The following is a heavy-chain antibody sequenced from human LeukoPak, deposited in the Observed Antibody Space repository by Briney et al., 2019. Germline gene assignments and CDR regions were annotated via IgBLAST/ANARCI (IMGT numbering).Heavy chain of an antibody. CDR1: GFTFSRYV. CDR2: ISDSGGST. CDR3: VPYHIVVVTVQTPDFDY. D-gene: IGHD2-21*02. J-gene: IGHJ4*02. V-gene: IGHV3-23*01. Sequence: PGGSLRLSCAASGFTFSRYVMSWVRQAPGKGLEWVSAISDSGGSTYYGDSVKGRFTISRDNSKNSLSLQMNSLRAEDTAVYYCVPYHIVVVTVQTPDFDYWGRGTLVTVSS.